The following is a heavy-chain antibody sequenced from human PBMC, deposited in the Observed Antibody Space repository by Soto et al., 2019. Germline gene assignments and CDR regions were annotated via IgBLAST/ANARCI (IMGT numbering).Heavy chain of an antibody. Sequence: PGGSLRLSCAASGLSFSSYGMSWVRQTPGKGLEWVSGISGSGSITYYADSVKDRFTISRDNSKNTLYLQMNSLRAEDTAVYYCARNALVSGDYDHYFDYWGQGTLVTVSS. V-gene: IGHV3-23*01. CDR2: ISGSGSIT. J-gene: IGHJ4*02. CDR1: GLSFSSYG. CDR3: ARNALVSGDYDHYFDY. D-gene: IGHD4-17*01.